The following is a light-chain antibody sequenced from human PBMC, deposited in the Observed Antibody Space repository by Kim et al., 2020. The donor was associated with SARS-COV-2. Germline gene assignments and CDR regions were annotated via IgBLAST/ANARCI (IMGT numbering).Light chain of an antibody. Sequence: EIVMTQSPDTLSVSPGERATLSCRASQNVNTKLAWYQQKPGQAPRLLIDEASTRATGIPAKFSGSGSGTEFTLTISSLQSEDFAVYYCQQYHDWPPEFGQETDVDIK. V-gene: IGKV3-15*01. CDR1: QNVNTK. CDR2: EAS. CDR3: QQYHDWPPE. J-gene: IGKJ1*01.